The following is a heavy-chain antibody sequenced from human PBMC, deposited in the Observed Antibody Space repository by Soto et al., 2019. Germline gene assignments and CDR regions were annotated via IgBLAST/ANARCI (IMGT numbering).Heavy chain of an antibody. V-gene: IGHV1-69*13. CDR1: GGTFSTFG. CDR3: ARTAPMDAGDKYYYDF. CDR2: IIPFFGTA. D-gene: IGHD3-16*01. Sequence: SVKVSCKTSGGTFSTFGISWVRQAPGQGLEWMGGIIPFFGTAEYSQKFEDRITITADESTNTVYMDLRSLTSEDTAIYYCARTAPMDAGDKYYYDFWCQGALVTVS. J-gene: IGHJ4*02.